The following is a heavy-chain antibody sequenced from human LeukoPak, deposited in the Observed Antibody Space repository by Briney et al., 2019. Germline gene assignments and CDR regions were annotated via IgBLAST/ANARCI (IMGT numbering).Heavy chain of an antibody. D-gene: IGHD2-2*03. Sequence: GESLKISCKGSGYSFPTYWIAWVRQMPGKGLEWMGIIYLDESNIRYSPSFQGQVTISADKSISTAYLQWSSLKASDTARYYCARPPSRGYSSSFEYWGQGTLVTVSS. CDR1: GYSFPTYW. V-gene: IGHV5-51*01. CDR3: ARPPSRGYSSSFEY. J-gene: IGHJ4*02. CDR2: IYLDESNI.